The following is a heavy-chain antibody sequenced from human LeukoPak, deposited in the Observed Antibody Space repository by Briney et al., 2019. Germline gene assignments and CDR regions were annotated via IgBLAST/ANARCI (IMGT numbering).Heavy chain of an antibody. D-gene: IGHD3-16*01. V-gene: IGHV1-69*04. J-gene: IGHJ4*02. Sequence: ASVKVSCKASGGTFSSYTITWVRQAPGQGLEWMGRIIPIFDIANYAQKFQGRVTITADKSTSTAYMELTSLRSEDTAVYYCAREEDSLGYWGQGTLVTVSS. CDR3: AREEDSLGY. CDR2: IIPIFDIA. CDR1: GGTFSSYT.